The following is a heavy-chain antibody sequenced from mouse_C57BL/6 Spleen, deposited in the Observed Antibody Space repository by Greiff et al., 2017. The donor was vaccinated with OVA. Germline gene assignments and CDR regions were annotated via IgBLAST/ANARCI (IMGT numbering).Heavy chain of an antibody. CDR2: IYPYNGVS. V-gene: IGHV1-31*01. D-gene: IGHD1-1*01. CDR3: ARKVDYYGSSYAMDY. Sequence: VQLQQSGPELVKPGASVKISCKASGYSFTGYYMHWVKQSHGNILDWIGYIYPYNGVSSYNQKFKGKATLTVDKSSSTAYMELRSLTSEDSAVYYCARKVDYYGSSYAMDYWGQGTSVTVSS. J-gene: IGHJ4*01. CDR1: GYSFTGYY.